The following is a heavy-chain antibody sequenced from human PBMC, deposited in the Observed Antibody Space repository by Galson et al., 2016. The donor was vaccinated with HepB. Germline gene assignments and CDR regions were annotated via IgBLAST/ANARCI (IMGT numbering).Heavy chain of an antibody. D-gene: IGHD6-25*01. J-gene: IGHJ6*02. CDR3: ARESPRSSGWDNLYYHGMDV. V-gene: IGHV3-33*01. Sequence: SLRLSCAASGFAFDSHGMHWVRQAPGKGLEWVALIWYSGKNKYYSDSVRGRFTISRDNSMKKAYLEMNSLRIGDTGLYYCARESPRSSGWDNLYYHGMDVWGRGTTVIVSS. CDR1: GFAFDSHG. CDR2: IWYSGKNK.